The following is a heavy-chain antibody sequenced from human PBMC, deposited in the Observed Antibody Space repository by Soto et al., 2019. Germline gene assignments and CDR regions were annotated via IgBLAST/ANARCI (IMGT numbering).Heavy chain of an antibody. Sequence: SQTLSLTCAISGDRVSSNSSAWNWIRQSPSRGLEWLGRTYYRSKWYNDYAVSVKSRITINPDTSKNQFSLQLNSVTPEDTAVYYCARESLDSSSWYWYFDYWGQGTLVTAPQ. D-gene: IGHD6-13*01. CDR3: ARESLDSSSWYWYFDY. CDR2: TYYRSKWYN. CDR1: GDRVSSNSSA. J-gene: IGHJ4*02. V-gene: IGHV6-1*01.